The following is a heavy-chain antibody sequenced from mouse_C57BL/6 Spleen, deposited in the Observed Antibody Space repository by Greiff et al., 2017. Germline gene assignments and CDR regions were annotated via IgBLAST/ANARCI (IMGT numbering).Heavy chain of an antibody. V-gene: IGHV1-22*01. Sequence: EVQVVESGPELVQPGASLKMSCTASGYTFTDYNMPWVKQSHGKSLEWIGYINPNNGGNSYNQKFKGQVTLTVNKSTSTAYMELRSLTSEDSAVYYCAREGDYYGHYAMDYWGQGTSVTVSS. CDR3: AREGDYYGHYAMDY. D-gene: IGHD1-2*01. J-gene: IGHJ4*01. CDR2: INPNNGGN. CDR1: GYTFTDYN.